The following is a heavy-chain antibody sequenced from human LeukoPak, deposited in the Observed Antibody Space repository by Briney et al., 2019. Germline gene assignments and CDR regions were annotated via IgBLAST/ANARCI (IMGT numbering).Heavy chain of an antibody. D-gene: IGHD6-13*01. CDR2: INPNSGDT. J-gene: IGHJ4*02. CDR3: ARETVPAIAAPRGLNY. CDR1: GYTFTGYY. Sequence: VASVKVSCKDSGYTFTGYYMHWVRQAPGQGLEWMGWINPNSGDTNYAQKFQGRVTMTRDTSISTAYMELSRLRSDDTAVYYCARETVPAIAAPRGLNYWGQGTLVTVSS. V-gene: IGHV1-2*02.